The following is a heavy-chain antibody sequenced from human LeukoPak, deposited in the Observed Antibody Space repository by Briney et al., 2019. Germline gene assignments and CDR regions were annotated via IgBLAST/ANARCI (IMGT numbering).Heavy chain of an antibody. CDR3: AREGSRDFWSGYYYYYYGMDV. CDR1: GFTFSSYA. Sequence: GGSLRLSCAASGFTFSSYAMPWVRQAPGKGLEYVSAISSNGGSTYYANSVKGRFTISRDNSKNTLYLQMGSLRAEDMAVYYCAREGSRDFWSGYYYYYYGMDVWGQGTTVTVSS. CDR2: ISSNGGST. J-gene: IGHJ6*02. D-gene: IGHD3-3*01. V-gene: IGHV3-64*01.